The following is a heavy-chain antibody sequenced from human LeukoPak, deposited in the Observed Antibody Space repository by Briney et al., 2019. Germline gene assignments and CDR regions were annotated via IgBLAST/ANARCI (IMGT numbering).Heavy chain of an antibody. J-gene: IGHJ4*02. CDR1: GFTFSSYS. Sequence: PGGSLRLSCAASGFTFSSYSMNWVRQAPGKGLEWVSSISSGSRYIYYADSVKGRFTISRDNAKNSLYLQMNSLRAEDTAVYYCARTSYGDYGLYYFDYWGQGTLVTVSS. CDR2: ISSGSRYI. CDR3: ARTSYGDYGLYYFDY. V-gene: IGHV3-21*01. D-gene: IGHD4-17*01.